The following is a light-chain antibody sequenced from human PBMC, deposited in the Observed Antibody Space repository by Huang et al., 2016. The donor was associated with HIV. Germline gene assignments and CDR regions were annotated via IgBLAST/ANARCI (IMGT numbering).Light chain of an antibody. J-gene: IGKJ1*01. V-gene: IGKV1-17*03. CDR2: GAS. Sequence: DIQLTQSPSAMAASAGDRVIITCRATQDIYNYLAWFQQQPGKAPKRLIYGASSLQTGVPSRFSGSGSGTEFTLTINNLQPEDSATYFCLQHKNFHAPTFGQGTKVEIK. CDR1: QDIYNY. CDR3: LQHKNFHAPT.